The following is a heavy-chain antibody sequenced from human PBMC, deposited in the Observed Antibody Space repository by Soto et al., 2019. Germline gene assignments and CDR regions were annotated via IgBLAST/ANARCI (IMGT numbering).Heavy chain of an antibody. V-gene: IGHV3-30-3*01. CDR3: ARPLWRDDYNWGYFDL. Sequence: QVQLVESGGGVVQPGRSLRLSCAASGFTFSRYAMHWVRQAPGKGLEWVAVISYDGSNKYYTDSVKGRFTISRDNSKNRLYLQMNSLRAEDTAVYYCARPLWRDDYNWGYFDLWGRGTLVTVSS. CDR2: ISYDGSNK. D-gene: IGHD4-4*01. CDR1: GFTFSRYA. J-gene: IGHJ2*01.